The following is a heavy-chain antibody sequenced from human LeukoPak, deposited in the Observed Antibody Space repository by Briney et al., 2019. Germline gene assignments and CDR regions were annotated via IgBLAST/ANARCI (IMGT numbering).Heavy chain of an antibody. CDR1: GFTFSSYA. CDR2: ISGGGGST. CDR3: ARGSGSYPHFDY. D-gene: IGHD1-26*01. J-gene: IGHJ4*02. V-gene: IGHV3-23*01. Sequence: GGSLRLSCAASGFTFSSYAMSWARQAPGKGLEWVSAISGGGGSTYYADSVKGRFTISRDNSKNTLYLQMNSLRDEDTAVYYCARGSGSYPHFDYWGQGTLVTVSS.